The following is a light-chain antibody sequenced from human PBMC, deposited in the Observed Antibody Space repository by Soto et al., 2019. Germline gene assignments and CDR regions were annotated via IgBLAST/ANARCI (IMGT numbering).Light chain of an antibody. CDR1: SSNIGAGYD. V-gene: IGLV1-40*01. Sequence: QSVLTQPPSVSGAPGQRVTISCTGSSSNIGAGYDVHWYQQLPGTAPKLLIYANSIRPSGIPDRFSGSKSGTSASLAITGLQAEDEADYYCQSYDSSLSGSNVFGTGTQLTVL. CDR2: ANS. J-gene: IGLJ1*01. CDR3: QSYDSSLSGSNV.